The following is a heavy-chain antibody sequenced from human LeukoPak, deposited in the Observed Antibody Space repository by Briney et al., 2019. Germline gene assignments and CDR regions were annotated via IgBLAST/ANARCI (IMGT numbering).Heavy chain of an antibody. D-gene: IGHD5/OR15-5a*01. V-gene: IGHV1-2*02. Sequence: ASVEVSCKASGYTFTSYDINWVRQAPGQGLEWMGWINPNSGGTNYAQKFQGRVTMTRDTSISTAYMELSKLRSDDTAVYYCARGGTPVFYYYMDVWGEGTTVTVSS. CDR2: INPNSGGT. J-gene: IGHJ6*03. CDR1: GYTFTSYD. CDR3: ARGGTPVFYYYMDV.